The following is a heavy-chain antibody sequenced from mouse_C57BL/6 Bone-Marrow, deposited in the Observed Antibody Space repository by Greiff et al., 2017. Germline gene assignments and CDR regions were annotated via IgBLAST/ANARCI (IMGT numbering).Heavy chain of an antibody. CDR2: IDPSDSYT. J-gene: IGHJ2*01. Sequence: QVQLQQPGAELVMPGASVKLSCKASGYTFTSYWMHWVKQRPGQGLEWIGEIDPSDSYTNYNQKFKGKSTLTVDTSSSTAYMQLSSLTSEDSAVYYCATGTGVDYWGQGTTLTVSS. D-gene: IGHD4-1*01. CDR3: ATGTGVDY. V-gene: IGHV1-69*01. CDR1: GYTFTSYW.